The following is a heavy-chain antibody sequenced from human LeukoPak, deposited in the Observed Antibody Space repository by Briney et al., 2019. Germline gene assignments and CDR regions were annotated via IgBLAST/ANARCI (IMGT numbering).Heavy chain of an antibody. CDR1: GFTFSNND. CDR3: ARTRTGYFFDY. CDR2: IDTSGDT. V-gene: IGHV3-13*01. J-gene: IGHJ4*02. Sequence: GGSLRLSCAASGFTFSNNDMHWVRQGPGKGLEWVSAIDTSGDTYYPGSVKGRFTISRENAKNILYLQMNSLRAEDTAVYYCARTRTGYFFDYWGQGALVTVSS. D-gene: IGHD2-15*01.